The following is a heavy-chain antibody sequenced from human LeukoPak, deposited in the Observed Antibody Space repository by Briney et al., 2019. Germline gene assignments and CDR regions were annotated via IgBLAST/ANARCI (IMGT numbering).Heavy chain of an antibody. V-gene: IGHV3-7*01. CDR3: ARVQWELRGVGSYFEY. CDR1: GFTFSSYW. D-gene: IGHD1-26*01. CDR2: IKQDGSEE. Sequence: GGSLRLSCVVSGFTFSSYWMSWVRQAPGKGLEWVAHIKQDGSEEYYVDSVKGRFTMSRDNAKNSLYLQMNSLRAEDTAVYYCARVQWELRGVGSYFEYWGQGALVTVSS. J-gene: IGHJ4*02.